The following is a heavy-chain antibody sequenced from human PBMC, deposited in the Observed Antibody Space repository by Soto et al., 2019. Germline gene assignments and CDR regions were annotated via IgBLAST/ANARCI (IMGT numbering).Heavy chain of an antibody. Sequence: ASWNCSCKASGYTFTSYYVHCVRQAPGQGLEWMGIINPSAGNTDYARKFRGRVTMSRDTYTSTVYMEPSSLRSEDTAVYFCARAYQWNDAFDIWGQGTMVTVS. CDR1: GYTFTSYY. J-gene: IGHJ3*02. CDR2: INPSAGNT. CDR3: ARAYQWNDAFDI. V-gene: IGHV1-46*01. D-gene: IGHD6-19*01.